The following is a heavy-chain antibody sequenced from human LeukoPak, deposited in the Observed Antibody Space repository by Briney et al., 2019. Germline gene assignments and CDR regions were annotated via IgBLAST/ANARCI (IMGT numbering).Heavy chain of an antibody. J-gene: IGHJ5*02. D-gene: IGHD6-19*01. Sequence: GGSLRLSCAASGFTFSSYAMSWVRQAPGKGLEWVSAISDSGGSTYYADSVKGRFTISRDHSKNTLYLQMNSPRAEDTAVYYCAKQDPYSSGWYPWGQGTLVTVSS. CDR2: ISDSGGST. CDR3: AKQDPYSSGWYP. V-gene: IGHV3-23*01. CDR1: GFTFSSYA.